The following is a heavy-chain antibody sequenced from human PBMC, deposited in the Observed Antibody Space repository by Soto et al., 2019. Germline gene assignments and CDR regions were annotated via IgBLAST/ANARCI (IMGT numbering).Heavy chain of an antibody. Sequence: PGRSLRLSCAASGFNFSSYGMHWVRQAPGKGLEWVAVISYDGSNKYYADSVKGRFTISRDNSKNTLYLQMNSLRAEDTAVYYCAKDIWIYSGSYYGMDFWGQGTTVTVSS. V-gene: IGHV3-30*18. D-gene: IGHD1-26*01. CDR1: GFNFSSYG. J-gene: IGHJ6*02. CDR2: ISYDGSNK. CDR3: AKDIWIYSGSYYGMDF.